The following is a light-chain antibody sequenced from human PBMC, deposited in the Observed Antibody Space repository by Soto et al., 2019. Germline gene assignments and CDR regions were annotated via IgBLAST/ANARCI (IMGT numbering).Light chain of an antibody. J-gene: IGLJ2*01. CDR1: SGHSNYV. Sequence: QLVLTQSPSASASLGASVKLTCTLSSGHSNYVIAWHQQQSEKGPRFLMKIHSDGSHRKGDGIPDRFSGSSSGAERYLIISSLQSEDEADYYCQTWGSGTVAFGGGTKVTVL. V-gene: IGLV4-69*01. CDR2: IHSDGSH. CDR3: QTWGSGTVA.